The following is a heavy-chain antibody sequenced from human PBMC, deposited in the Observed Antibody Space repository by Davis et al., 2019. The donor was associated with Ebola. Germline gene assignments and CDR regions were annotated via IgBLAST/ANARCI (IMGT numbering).Heavy chain of an antibody. J-gene: IGHJ4*02. Sequence: SVKVSCKASGGTFSSYAISWVRQAPGQGLEWMGGIIPIFGTANYAQKFQGRVTITADESTSTAYMELSSLRSEDTAVYYCARDYESSGWFDYWGQGTLVTVSS. CDR2: IIPIFGTA. CDR1: GGTFSSYA. CDR3: ARDYESSGWFDY. D-gene: IGHD6-19*01. V-gene: IGHV1-69*13.